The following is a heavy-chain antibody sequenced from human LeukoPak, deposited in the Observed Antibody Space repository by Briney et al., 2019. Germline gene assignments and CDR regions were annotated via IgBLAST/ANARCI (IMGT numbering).Heavy chain of an antibody. J-gene: IGHJ4*02. CDR3: VRSKTTGTYYFDY. Sequence: PSETLSLTCTVSGGSISSGPYDWGWIRQPPGKVLEWIASAYYTGSTYSSPSLRSRVTISVDTSRSQFSLRLRSVTAADTAVYYCVRSKTTGTYYFDYWGRGTLVTVSS. CDR1: GGSISSGPYD. D-gene: IGHD1-7*01. CDR2: AYYTGST. V-gene: IGHV4-39*01.